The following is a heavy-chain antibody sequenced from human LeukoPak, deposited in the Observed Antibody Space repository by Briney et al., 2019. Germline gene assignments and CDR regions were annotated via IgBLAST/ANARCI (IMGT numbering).Heavy chain of an antibody. CDR3: AKEDLSSSRYYFEN. CDR2: TTPAGADT. D-gene: IGHD6-6*01. CDR1: GFDFSNCA. V-gene: IGHV3-23*01. Sequence: GGSLRLSCAASGFDFSNCAMSWVRQAPGMGLEWVSATTPAGADTYYADSVKGRFTISRDNAKSTLYLHMNSLRAEDTAVYYCAKEDLSSSRYYFENWGQGALVTVSS. J-gene: IGHJ4*02.